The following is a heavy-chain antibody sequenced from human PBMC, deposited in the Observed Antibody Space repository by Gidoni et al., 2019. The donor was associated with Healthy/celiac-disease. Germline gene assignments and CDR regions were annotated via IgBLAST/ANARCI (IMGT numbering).Heavy chain of an antibody. CDR3: AREGAVPLVKWELQQNDAFDI. V-gene: IGHV4-34*01. CDR1: GGSFSGYY. Sequence: QVQLQQWGAGLLKPSETLSLTCAVYGGSFSGYYWSWIRQPPGKGLEWIGEINHSGSTNYNPSLKSRVTISVDTPKNQFSLKLSSVTAADTAVYYCAREGAVPLVKWELQQNDAFDIWGQGTMVTVSS. J-gene: IGHJ3*02. D-gene: IGHD1-26*01. CDR2: INHSGST.